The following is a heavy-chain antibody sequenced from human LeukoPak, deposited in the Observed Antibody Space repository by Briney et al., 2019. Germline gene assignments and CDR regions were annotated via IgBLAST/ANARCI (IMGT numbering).Heavy chain of an antibody. CDR2: IIPILGTS. Sequence: GASVKVSCKASGSTFSTYAINWVRQAPGQGLEWLGGIIPILGTSNCAQSFQGRVTITADESSGTAYMALSSLRSEDTAIYYCATTRDYYENSGYTLLQDWGQGTLVTVSS. J-gene: IGHJ1*01. V-gene: IGHV1-69*13. CDR1: GSTFSTYA. CDR3: ATTRDYYENSGYTLLQD. D-gene: IGHD3-22*01.